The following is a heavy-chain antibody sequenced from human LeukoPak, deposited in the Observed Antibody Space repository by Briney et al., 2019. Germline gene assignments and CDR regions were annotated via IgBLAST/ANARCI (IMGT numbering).Heavy chain of an antibody. J-gene: IGHJ6*03. CDR2: IYPGDSDT. V-gene: IGHV5-51*01. CDR3: ARSSGRIYYYYYYYMDV. Sequence: GESLKISCKVSGYSFTSYWIGWVRQMPGKGLEWMGIIYPGDSDTRYSPSFQGQVTISADKSISTAYLQWSSLKASDTAMYYCARSSGRIYYYYYYYMDVWGKGTTVTVSS. CDR1: GYSFTSYW. D-gene: IGHD2/OR15-2a*01.